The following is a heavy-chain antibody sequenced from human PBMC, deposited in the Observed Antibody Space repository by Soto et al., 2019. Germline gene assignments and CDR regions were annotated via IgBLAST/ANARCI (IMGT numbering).Heavy chain of an antibody. CDR3: ANVGDMIVVLSTYAFDI. D-gene: IGHD3-22*01. Sequence: PGGSLRLSCAASGFIFRSYAMSWVRQAPGKGLEWVSAISGSGDASYYADSVKGRFTISRDNSRDTLYLHMNSLRAEDTAVYYCANVGDMIVVLSTYAFDIWGQGTMVTVSS. CDR1: GFIFRSYA. J-gene: IGHJ3*02. V-gene: IGHV3-23*01. CDR2: ISGSGDAS.